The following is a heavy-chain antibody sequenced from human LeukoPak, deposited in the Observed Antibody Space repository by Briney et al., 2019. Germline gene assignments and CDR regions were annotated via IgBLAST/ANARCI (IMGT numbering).Heavy chain of an antibody. CDR3: ARLPPDYSSSWSDAIDAFDI. V-gene: IGHV4-59*12. J-gene: IGHJ3*02. CDR1: GDSISSYY. Sequence: SETLSLTCTVSGDSISSYYWSWMRQPPGKGLEWIGHIYYRGDTNYNPSLKSRVTISVDTSKNQFSLKLSSVTAADTAVYYCARLPPDYSSSWSDAIDAFDIWGQGTMVTVSS. D-gene: IGHD6-13*01. CDR2: IYYRGDT.